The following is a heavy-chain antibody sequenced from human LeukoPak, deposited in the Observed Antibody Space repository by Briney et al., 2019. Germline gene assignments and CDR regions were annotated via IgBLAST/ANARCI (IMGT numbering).Heavy chain of an antibody. V-gene: IGHV3-9*01. CDR2: ISWNSGSI. CDR1: GFTFDDYA. CDR3: VKNNGWFHLAQ. J-gene: IGHJ4*02. D-gene: IGHD6-19*01. Sequence: QTGGSLRLSCAGSGFTFDDYAMHWVRLAPGKGLEWVSGISWNSGSIGYADSVKGRFTISRDNAKNSLYLQMNSLRAEDTAVYYCVKNNGWFHLAQWGQGTLVTVSS.